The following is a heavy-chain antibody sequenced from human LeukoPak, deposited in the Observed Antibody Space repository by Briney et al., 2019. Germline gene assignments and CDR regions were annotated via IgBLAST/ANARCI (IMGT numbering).Heavy chain of an antibody. CDR1: GGSISSGSYY. Sequence: SQTLSLTCTVSGGSISSGSYYWSWIRQPAGKGLEWIGRIYTSGSTNYNPSLKSRVTISVDTSKNQFSLKLSSVTAADTAVYYCAREGSIAAAWRHEFDYWGQGTLVTVSS. J-gene: IGHJ4*02. D-gene: IGHD6-13*01. V-gene: IGHV4-61*02. CDR2: IYTSGST. CDR3: AREGSIAAAWRHEFDY.